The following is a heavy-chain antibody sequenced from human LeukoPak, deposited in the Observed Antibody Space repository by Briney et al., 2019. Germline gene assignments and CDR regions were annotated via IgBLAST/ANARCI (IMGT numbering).Heavy chain of an antibody. CDR2: IYYSGST. J-gene: IGHJ4*02. Sequence: SETLSLTCTVSGGSISSGDYYWSWIRQPPGKGLEWIGYIYYSGSTYYNPSLKSRVTISVDTSKNQFSLKLSSVTAADTAVYYCARDRTLGYHDYWGQGTLVTVSS. CDR3: ARDRTLGYHDY. D-gene: IGHD2-15*01. CDR1: GGSISSGDYY. V-gene: IGHV4-30-4*01.